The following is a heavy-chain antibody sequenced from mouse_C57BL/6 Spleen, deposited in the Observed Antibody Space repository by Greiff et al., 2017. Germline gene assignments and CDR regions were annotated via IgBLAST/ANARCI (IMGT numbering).Heavy chain of an antibody. CDR2: ISSGSSTI. V-gene: IGHV5-17*01. Sequence: EVQLVESGGGLVKPGGSLKLSCAASGFTFSDYGMHWVRQAPEKGREWVAYISSGSSTIYYADTVKGRFTISRDNAKNTLFLQMTSLRSEDTAMYYCARQDYGPLDYWGQGTTLTVSS. D-gene: IGHD2-4*01. CDR1: GFTFSDYG. CDR3: ARQDYGPLDY. J-gene: IGHJ2*01.